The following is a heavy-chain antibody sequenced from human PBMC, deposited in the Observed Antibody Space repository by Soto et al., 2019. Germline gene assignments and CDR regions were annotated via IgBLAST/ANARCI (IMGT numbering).Heavy chain of an antibody. CDR2: ISGSGGST. CDR3: AKETDYGGNSGSYYY. Sequence: GGSLRLSCAASGFTFSSYAMSWVRQAPGKGLDWVSAISGSGGSTYYADSVKGRFTISRDNSKNTLYLQMNSLRAEDTAVYYCAKETDYGGNSGSYYYWGQGTLVTVSS. J-gene: IGHJ4*02. D-gene: IGHD4-17*01. CDR1: GFTFSSYA. V-gene: IGHV3-23*01.